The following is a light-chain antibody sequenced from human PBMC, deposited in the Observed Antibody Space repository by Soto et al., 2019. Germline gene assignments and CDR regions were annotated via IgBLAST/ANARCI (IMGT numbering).Light chain of an antibody. CDR3: QHYSSSPWT. CDR2: GAS. Sequence: EIVLTQSPGTLSLSPGERATLSCRASQSVSRYLAWYQQKPGQAPRLLIYGASSRATGIPDRFSGSGSGTDFTLTISRLEPEDFAVYYCQHYSSSPWTFGHGAKVEIK. J-gene: IGKJ1*01. V-gene: IGKV3-20*01. CDR1: QSVSRY.